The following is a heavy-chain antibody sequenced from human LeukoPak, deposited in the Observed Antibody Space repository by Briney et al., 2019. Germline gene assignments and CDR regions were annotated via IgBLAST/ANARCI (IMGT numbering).Heavy chain of an antibody. Sequence: SETLSLTCTVSGGSISSGSYYWGWIRQPPGKGLEWIGSIYHSGSTYYNPSLKSRVTISVDTSKNQFSLKLSSVTAADTAVYYCASSLSYYYDSSGYYYFWGQGTLVTVSS. D-gene: IGHD3-22*01. CDR1: GGSISSGSYY. CDR2: IYHSGST. V-gene: IGHV4-39*07. J-gene: IGHJ4*02. CDR3: ASSLSYYYDSSGYYYF.